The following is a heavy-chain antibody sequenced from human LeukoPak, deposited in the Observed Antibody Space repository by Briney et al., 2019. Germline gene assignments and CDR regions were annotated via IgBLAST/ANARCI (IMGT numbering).Heavy chain of an antibody. V-gene: IGHV3-30*02. D-gene: IGHD4-23*01. J-gene: IGHJ4*02. CDR1: GFTFSDYG. Sequence: GGSLRLSCAASGFTFSDYGMDWVRQAPGKGLEWVAFIRYDGSIKYYTDSVKDRFTISRDNSRNTLYLQMNSLRAEDTAVYYCARTGWYGGNYFDYWGQGTLVTVSS. CDR3: ARTGWYGGNYFDY. CDR2: IRYDGSIK.